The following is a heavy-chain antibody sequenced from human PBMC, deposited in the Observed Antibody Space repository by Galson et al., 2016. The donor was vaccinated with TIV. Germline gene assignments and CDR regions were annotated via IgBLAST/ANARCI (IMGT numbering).Heavy chain of an antibody. CDR1: GYIFINYY. CDR3: ARVNWARAFDY. CDR2: FNPDSGAT. J-gene: IGHJ4*02. D-gene: IGHD7-27*01. Sequence: SVKVSCKASGYIFINYYIHWARQAPGQGLEWLGWFNPDSGATQYAQKFQGRVTMTRDTSISTAYMELRRLISDDTAVYYCARVNWARAFDYWGQGTRVTVSS. V-gene: IGHV1-2*02.